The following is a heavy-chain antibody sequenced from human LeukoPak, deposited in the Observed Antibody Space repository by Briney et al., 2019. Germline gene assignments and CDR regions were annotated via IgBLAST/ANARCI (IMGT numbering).Heavy chain of an antibody. CDR2: ISSSGRAI. J-gene: IGHJ4*02. Sequence: GGSLRLSCAASGFRFSSFDMNWVRQAPGKGLEWVSYISSSGRAIYYADSVEGRFTISRDNAKNSLYLQMNSLRAEDTAVYFCARADYWGQGTLVTVSS. CDR3: ARADY. V-gene: IGHV3-48*03. CDR1: GFRFSSFD.